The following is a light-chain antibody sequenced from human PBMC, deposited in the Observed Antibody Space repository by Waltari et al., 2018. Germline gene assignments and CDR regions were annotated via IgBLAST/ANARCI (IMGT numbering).Light chain of an antibody. CDR3: QQRTNWPLT. CDR1: PSVSYY. CDR2: DAS. V-gene: IGKV3-11*01. J-gene: IGKJ4*01. Sequence: EVVLTQSPATLSLSPGERATLSCRASPSVSYYLAWYQQKPGQAPRLLIYDASNRATGIPARFSGSGSGTDFTLTISSLEPEDFAVYYCQQRTNWPLTFGGGTKVEI.